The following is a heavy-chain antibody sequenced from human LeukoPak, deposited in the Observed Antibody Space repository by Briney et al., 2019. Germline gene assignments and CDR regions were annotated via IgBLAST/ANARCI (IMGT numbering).Heavy chain of an antibody. CDR3: ARDPNGDYIGTFDM. CDR2: ISGSGGST. V-gene: IGHV3-23*01. Sequence: GGSLRLSCAASGFTFSCYAMSWVRQAPGKGLEWVSAISGSGGSTYYADSVKGRFAISRDNSKNTLYLQMNSLRAEDTAVYFCARDPNGDYIGTFDMWGRGTMVSVSS. D-gene: IGHD4-17*01. J-gene: IGHJ3*02. CDR1: GFTFSCYA.